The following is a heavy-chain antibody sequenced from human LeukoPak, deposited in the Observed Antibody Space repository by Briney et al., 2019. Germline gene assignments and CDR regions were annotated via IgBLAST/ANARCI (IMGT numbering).Heavy chain of an antibody. CDR2: IRYDGSNK. CDR1: GFTFSSYG. J-gene: IGHJ3*02. CDR3: AKDTRDYGDYHYAFDI. D-gene: IGHD4-17*01. V-gene: IGHV3-30*02. Sequence: PGESLRLSCAASGFTFSSYGMHWVRQAPGKGLEWVAFIRYDGSNKYYADSVKGRFTISRDNSKNTLYLQMNSLRAEDTAVYYCAKDTRDYGDYHYAFDIWGQGTMVTVSS.